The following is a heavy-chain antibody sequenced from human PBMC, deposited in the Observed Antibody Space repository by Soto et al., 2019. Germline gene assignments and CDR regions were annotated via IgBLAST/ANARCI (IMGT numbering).Heavy chain of an antibody. J-gene: IGHJ4*02. D-gene: IGHD2-15*01. Sequence: ASVKVSCKASGYTFIRYGISWVRQAPGQGLEWMGWINPSNGITNYAQKFQGRLIMTTDTSTSTGYMELRSLRSGDTAVYYCARFTDGEYCSGGTCYSKYWGKGTLVTVSS. CDR3: ARFTDGEYCSGGTCYSKY. CDR1: GYTFIRYG. CDR2: INPSNGIT. V-gene: IGHV1-18*01.